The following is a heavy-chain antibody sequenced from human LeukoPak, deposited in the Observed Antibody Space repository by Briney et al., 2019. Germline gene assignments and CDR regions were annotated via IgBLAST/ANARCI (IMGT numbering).Heavy chain of an antibody. V-gene: IGHV4-59*01. Sequence: SETLSLTCTVSGGSISSYYWSWLRQPPGKGLEGIGYIYHSGSTNYNPSLMSRVTMSVDTSKNQFSLKLNSVTAADTAVYYCATEYSYGMWGFDYWGQGTLVTVSS. J-gene: IGHJ4*02. CDR2: IYHSGST. CDR1: GGSISSYY. D-gene: IGHD5-18*01. CDR3: ATEYSYGMWGFDY.